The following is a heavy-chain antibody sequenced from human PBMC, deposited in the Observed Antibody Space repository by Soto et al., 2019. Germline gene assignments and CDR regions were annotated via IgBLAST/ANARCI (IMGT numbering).Heavy chain of an antibody. CDR3: ARESEDLTSNFDY. V-gene: IGHV3-21*06. CDR1: CFTFIRYG. Sequence: GGSLIVSWGASCFTFIRYGRNWLRQDPGKGLEWVSSIISTTNYIYYGDSTKGPFTISRANAKNSLYLEMNSLRAEDTAVYYCARESEDLTSNFDYWGQGTLVNLSS. CDR2: IISTTNYI. J-gene: IGHJ4*02.